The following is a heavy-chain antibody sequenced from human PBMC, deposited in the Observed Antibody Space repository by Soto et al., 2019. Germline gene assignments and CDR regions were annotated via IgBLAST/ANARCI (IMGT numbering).Heavy chain of an antibody. CDR2: IYFDGITT. CDR1: GFTFNTHW. J-gene: IGHJ4*02. Sequence: PGGSLRLSCRASGFTFNTHWMHWVRQAPGKGLVWVSRIYFDGITTNYADSVKGRLTVSRDNAKNTVYLHVNTMRDEDTAVYYCARGGAMGVDYWGQGTLVTVSS. CDR3: ARGGAMGVDY. D-gene: IGHD1-26*01. V-gene: IGHV3-74*01.